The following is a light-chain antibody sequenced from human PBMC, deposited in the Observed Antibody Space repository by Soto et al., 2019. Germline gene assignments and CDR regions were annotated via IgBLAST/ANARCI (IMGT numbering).Light chain of an antibody. J-gene: IGKJ1*01. CDR1: QSVYSN. V-gene: IGKV3-15*01. CDR2: GAS. Sequence: EIVMTQSPATLSVSPGERATLTCRASQSVYSNLAWYQQKPGQAPRLLIYGASTRATGIPARFSGSGSGTEFTLTISSLQSEDFAVSYCQQYNKCPLAFGQGTKVEVK. CDR3: QQYNKCPLA.